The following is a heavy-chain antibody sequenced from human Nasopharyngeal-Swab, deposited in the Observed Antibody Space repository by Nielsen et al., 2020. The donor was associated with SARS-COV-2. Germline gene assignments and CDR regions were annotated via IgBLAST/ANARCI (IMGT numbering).Heavy chain of an antibody. V-gene: IGHV3-21*01. CDR2: INSFSTYI. D-gene: IGHD2-21*02. CDR3: ARDPSGGDLSYFDY. CDR1: EFTFSNYG. Sequence: GESLKISCATSEFTFSNYGMNWVRQAPGKGLEWVSSINSFSTYIYYADSVKGRFTISRDNAKNSLFLQLSSLRVEDSAVYYCARDPSGGDLSYFDYWGQGTLVTVSS. J-gene: IGHJ4*02.